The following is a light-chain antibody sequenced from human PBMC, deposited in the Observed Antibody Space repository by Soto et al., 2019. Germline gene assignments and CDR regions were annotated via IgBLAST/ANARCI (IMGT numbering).Light chain of an antibody. CDR1: ETISLW. V-gene: IGKV1-5*03. Sequence: DIQLTQSPSTLSASVGDRVTITCRASETISLWLAWYQQKPGKAPKLLMYKASTLESGVPSRFSGSGPGTEFTLSISGLQPDDFATYYCQQYDTDAWTFGQGTK. CDR3: QQYDTDAWT. J-gene: IGKJ1*01. CDR2: KAS.